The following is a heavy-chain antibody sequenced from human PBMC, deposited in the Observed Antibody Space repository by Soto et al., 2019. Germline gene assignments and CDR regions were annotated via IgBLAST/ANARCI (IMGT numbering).Heavy chain of an antibody. Sequence: RASGKVSCKASGYTFTSYGISWVRQARGQGLEWMGWISAYNGNTNYAQKLQGRVTMTTDTSTSTAYMELRSLRSDDTAVYYCARVIAAAGTHFGDYYYGMDVWGQGTTVTVSS. CDR3: ARVIAAAGTHFGDYYYGMDV. CDR1: GYTFTSYG. V-gene: IGHV1-18*01. CDR2: ISAYNGNT. D-gene: IGHD6-13*01. J-gene: IGHJ6*02.